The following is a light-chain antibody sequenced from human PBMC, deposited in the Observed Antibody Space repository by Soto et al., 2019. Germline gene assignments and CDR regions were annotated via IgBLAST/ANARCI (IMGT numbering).Light chain of an antibody. V-gene: IGKV3-20*01. CDR2: DGY. Sequence: IVLTQSPGTLSWSPRERATVSFRSSQRIRSTYLAWYQQKPGQAPRLLIYDGYSRATGSPDTFSGSGSGTDFTLTISRLEPEDFAVYYCQQYGSLPITFGQGTRLEIK. CDR3: QQYGSLPIT. J-gene: IGKJ5*01. CDR1: QRIRSTY.